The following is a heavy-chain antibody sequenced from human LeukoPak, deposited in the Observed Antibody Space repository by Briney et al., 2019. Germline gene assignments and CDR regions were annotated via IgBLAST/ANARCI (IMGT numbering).Heavy chain of an antibody. CDR1: GFTSSDYW. J-gene: IGHJ1*01. CDR2: FKNDGSSA. Sequence: GGSLRLSCAVSGFTSSDYWMHWVRQAPGKGLVWVSRFKNDGSSATYADSVKSRFTISRDEAKNTLYLQMNSLRVEDTAVYYCARLTRVGYNSYVYWGQGTLVTVSS. V-gene: IGHV3-74*01. D-gene: IGHD5-24*01. CDR3: ARLTRVGYNSYVY.